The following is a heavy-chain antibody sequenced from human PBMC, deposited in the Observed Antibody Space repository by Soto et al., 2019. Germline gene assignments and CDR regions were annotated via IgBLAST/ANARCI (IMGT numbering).Heavy chain of an antibody. D-gene: IGHD2-2*01. CDR2: INSDGSST. CDR3: ARTQYLPDDVFDV. J-gene: IGHJ3*01. CDR1: GFTFTNYW. Sequence: GGSLRLSCAASGFTFTNYWVLWFRQAPGKGLVWVSRINSDGSSTSHADSVKGRFTISRDNAKNTLDLQMSSLRAEDTAVYYCARTQYLPDDVFDVWGRGTVVTVSS. V-gene: IGHV3-74*01.